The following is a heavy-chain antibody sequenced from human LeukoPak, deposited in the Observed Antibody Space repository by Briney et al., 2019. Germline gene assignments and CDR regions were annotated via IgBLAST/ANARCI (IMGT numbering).Heavy chain of an antibody. CDR1: GFTFSSYN. V-gene: IGHV3-21*04. CDR2: ITSSSSYI. J-gene: IGHJ4*02. Sequence: GGSLRLSCAASGFTFSSYNMNWVRQAPGKGPEWVSSITSSSSYIYYADSVKGRFTISRDNAKNSLYLQMDSLRVEDTAVYYCATLDHYDILTGSTQAVKWGQGTLVTVSS. D-gene: IGHD3-9*01. CDR3: ATLDHYDILTGSTQAVK.